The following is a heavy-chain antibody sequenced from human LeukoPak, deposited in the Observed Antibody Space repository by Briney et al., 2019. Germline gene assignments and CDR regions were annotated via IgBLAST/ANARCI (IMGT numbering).Heavy chain of an antibody. Sequence: GGSLRLSCATSGFTVSSNYMSWVRQAPGKGLEWVSVIYSGGSTYYADSVKGRFTISRDNSKNTLYLQMNSLRAEDTAVYYCARVMRMGAPYFDYWGQGTLVTVSS. CDR2: IYSGGST. D-gene: IGHD1-26*01. J-gene: IGHJ4*02. CDR1: GFTVSSNY. V-gene: IGHV3-53*01. CDR3: ARVMRMGAPYFDY.